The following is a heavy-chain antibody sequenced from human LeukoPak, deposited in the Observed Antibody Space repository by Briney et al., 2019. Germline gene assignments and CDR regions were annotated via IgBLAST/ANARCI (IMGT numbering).Heavy chain of an antibody. J-gene: IGHJ4*02. V-gene: IGHV3-11*01. D-gene: IGHD3-3*01. CDR1: RFAFSDYY. Sequence: GGSLRLSCAASRFAFSDYYMSWIRQAPGKGLEWVSYISSRGDTIYYADSVRGRFTISRDNAERLLYLQMNGLRAEDTAVYYCVRDRNGYYSFDYWGQGILVTVSS. CDR3: VRDRNGYYSFDY. CDR2: ISSRGDTI.